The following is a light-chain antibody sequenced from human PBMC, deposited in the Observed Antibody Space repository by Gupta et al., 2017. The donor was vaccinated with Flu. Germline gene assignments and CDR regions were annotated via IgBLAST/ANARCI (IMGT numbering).Light chain of an antibody. V-gene: IGLV2-23*01. Sequence: QSALTQPVSVSGSPGQSITISCTGTSSDVGSYNLVSWYQQHPGKAPKLMIYEGSKRPSGVSNRFSGSKSGNTASLTISGLQAEDEADYYCCSYAGSGTWVFGGGTKLTVL. J-gene: IGLJ3*02. CDR1: SSDVGSYNL. CDR3: CSYAGSGTWV. CDR2: EGS.